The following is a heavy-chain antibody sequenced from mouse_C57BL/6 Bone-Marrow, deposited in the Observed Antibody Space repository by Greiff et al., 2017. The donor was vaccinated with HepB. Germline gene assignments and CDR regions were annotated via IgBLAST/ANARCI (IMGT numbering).Heavy chain of an antibody. CDR2: ISDGGSYT. D-gene: IGHD2-2*01. Sequence: DVMLVESGGGLVKPGGSLKLSCAASGFTFSSYAMSWVRQTPEKRLEWVATISDGGSYTYYPDNVKGRFTISRDNAKNNLYLQMSHLKSEDTAMYYCARSTMVTAHFDYWGQGTTLTVSS. CDR1: GFTFSSYA. J-gene: IGHJ2*01. CDR3: ARSTMVTAHFDY. V-gene: IGHV5-4*03.